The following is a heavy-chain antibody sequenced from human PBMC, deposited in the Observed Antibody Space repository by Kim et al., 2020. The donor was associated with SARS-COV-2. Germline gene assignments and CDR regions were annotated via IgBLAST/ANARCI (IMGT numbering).Heavy chain of an antibody. CDR3: ARRAAGGVVVVPAANELDY. Sequence: SETLSLTCTVSGGSISSSSYYWGWIRQPPGKGLEWIGSIYYSGSTYYNPSLKSRVTISVDTSKNQFSLKLSSVTAADTAVYYCARRAAGGVVVVPAANELDYWGQGTLVTVSS. CDR2: IYYSGST. D-gene: IGHD2-2*01. CDR1: GGSISSSSYY. J-gene: IGHJ4*02. V-gene: IGHV4-39*01.